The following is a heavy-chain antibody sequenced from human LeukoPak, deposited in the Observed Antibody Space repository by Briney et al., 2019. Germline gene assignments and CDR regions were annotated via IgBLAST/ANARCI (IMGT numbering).Heavy chain of an antibody. J-gene: IGHJ3*02. Sequence: NPGGSLRLSCAASGFTFSSYSMNWVRQAPGKGLGWVSSISSSSSYIYYADSVKGRFTISRDNAKNSLYLQMNSLRAEDTAVYYCARHSGYDRAFDIWGQGTMVTVSS. CDR3: ARHSGYDRAFDI. D-gene: IGHD5-12*01. CDR2: ISSSSSYI. CDR1: GFTFSSYS. V-gene: IGHV3-21*01.